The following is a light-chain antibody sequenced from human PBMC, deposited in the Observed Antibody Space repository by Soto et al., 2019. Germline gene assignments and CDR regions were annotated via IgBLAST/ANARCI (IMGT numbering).Light chain of an antibody. CDR3: ATWDDSLNVVL. J-gene: IGLJ2*01. CDR1: SSNIGSNT. Sequence: QSVLTQPPSASGTPGQRVTISCSGSSSNIGSNTVSWYQHLPGTALKLLIYYHNQRPSGVPDRFSGSKSGTSASLAISGLQSEDEANYYCATWDDSLNVVLFGGGTKLTVL. CDR2: YHN. V-gene: IGLV1-44*01.